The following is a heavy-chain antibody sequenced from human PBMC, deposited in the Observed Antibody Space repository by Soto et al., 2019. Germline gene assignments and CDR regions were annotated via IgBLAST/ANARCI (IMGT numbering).Heavy chain of an antibody. CDR2: INTKTGGT. CDR3: ATDKVASDM. J-gene: IGHJ3*02. D-gene: IGHD3-9*01. Sequence: ASVKVSCKASGYIFTGYYIQWVRQAPGQGLEWMGWINTKTGGTKYAQKFQGRVTMTRDTSINTAYMEVSRLRSDDTAVYYCATDKVASDMWGQGTMVTVSS. V-gene: IGHV1-2*02. CDR1: GYIFTGYY.